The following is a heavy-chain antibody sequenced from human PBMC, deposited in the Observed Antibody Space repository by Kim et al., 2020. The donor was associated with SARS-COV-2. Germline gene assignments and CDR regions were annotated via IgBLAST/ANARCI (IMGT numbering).Heavy chain of an antibody. V-gene: IGHV3-33*05. Sequence: GGSLRLSCAASGFTFSSYGMHWVRQAPGKGLEWVAVISYDGSNKYYADSVKGRFTISRDNSKNTLYLQMNSQRAEDTAVYYCAREGGYVLLWFENYGMDVWGQGTTVTVSS. CDR3: AREGGYVLLWFENYGMDV. J-gene: IGHJ6*02. CDR1: GFTFSSYG. CDR2: ISYDGSNK. D-gene: IGHD3-10*01.